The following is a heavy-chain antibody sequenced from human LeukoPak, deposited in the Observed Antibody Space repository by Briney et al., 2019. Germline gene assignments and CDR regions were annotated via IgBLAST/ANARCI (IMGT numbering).Heavy chain of an antibody. CDR3: ARARVRSYSYDSSGFYTSDWHFDL. CDR2: IYSSAST. J-gene: IGHJ2*01. CDR1: GDSISSYY. V-gene: IGHV4-59*01. D-gene: IGHD3-22*01. Sequence: SETLSLTCTVSGDSISSYYWSWIREPPGRGLAWIGYIYSSASTKYNPSLKSRVTISVDTSKNQFSLKLSSMTAADTAVYYCARARVRSYSYDSSGFYTSDWHFDLWGRGTLVTVSS.